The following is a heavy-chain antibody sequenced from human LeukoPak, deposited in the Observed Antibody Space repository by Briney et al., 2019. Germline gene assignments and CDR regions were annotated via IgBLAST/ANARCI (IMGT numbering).Heavy chain of an antibody. Sequence: GGSLRLSCAASGFTFSSYSMNWVRQAPGKGLEWVSYISSSSSYVYYADSVKGRFTISRDNAKNLLYLQMKSLRAEDTAVYYCARDDYYGSGSYYRGSRNWFDPWGQGTLVTVSS. CDR1: GFTFSSYS. CDR2: ISSSSSYV. CDR3: ARDDYYGSGSYYRGSRNWFDP. D-gene: IGHD3-10*01. J-gene: IGHJ5*02. V-gene: IGHV3-21*01.